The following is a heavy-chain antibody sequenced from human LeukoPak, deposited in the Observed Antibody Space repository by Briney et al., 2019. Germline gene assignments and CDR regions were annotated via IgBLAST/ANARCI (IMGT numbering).Heavy chain of an antibody. D-gene: IGHD3-16*01. CDR3: AGRRVLDASFDY. CDR1: GFTVSGNY. J-gene: IGHJ4*02. Sequence: GGSLRLSCAASGFTVSGNYMSWVRQAPGKGLEWVSVIYSSDNTYYLDSVKGRFTISRDNSKNTLYLQMNSLRAEDTAVYYCAGRRVLDASFDYWGQGTLVTVSS. V-gene: IGHV3-66*02. CDR2: IYSSDNT.